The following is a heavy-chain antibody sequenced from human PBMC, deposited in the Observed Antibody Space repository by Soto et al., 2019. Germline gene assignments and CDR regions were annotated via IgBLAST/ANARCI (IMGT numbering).Heavy chain of an antibody. V-gene: IGHV4-4*02. D-gene: IGHD2-21*01. J-gene: IGHJ5*02. CDR1: SGSISSSNW. CDR3: ARVAYADWFDP. CDR2: IYHSGST. Sequence: SETLSLTCAVSSGSISSSNWWSWVRQPPGKGLEWIGEIYHSGSTNYNPSLKSRVTKSVDKSKNQFSLKLSSVTAADTAVYYCARVAYADWFDPWGQGTLVTVSS.